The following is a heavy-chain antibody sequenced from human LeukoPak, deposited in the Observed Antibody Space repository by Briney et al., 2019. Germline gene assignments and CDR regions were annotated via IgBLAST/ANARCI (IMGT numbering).Heavy chain of an antibody. CDR3: ARVHDDYGDYYYYGMDV. D-gene: IGHD4-17*01. V-gene: IGHV1-69*06. J-gene: IGHJ6*04. Sequence: SVKVSCKASGGTFSSYAISWVRQAPGQGLEWMGGIIPIFGTANYAQKIQGRVTITADKSTSTAYMELSSLRSEDTAVYYCARVHDDYGDYYYYGMDVWGKGTTVTVSS. CDR2: IIPIFGTA. CDR1: GGTFSSYA.